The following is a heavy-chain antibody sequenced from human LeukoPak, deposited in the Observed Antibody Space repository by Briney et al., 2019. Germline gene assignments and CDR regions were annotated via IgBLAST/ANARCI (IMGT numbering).Heavy chain of an antibody. CDR3: ARHVYDFWSGYYYYFDY. D-gene: IGHD3-3*01. CDR2: INHSGST. CDR1: GGSFSGYY. Sequence: SETLSLTCAVYGGSFSGYYWSWIRQPPGKGLEWIGEINHSGSTNYNPSLKSRVTISVDASKNQFSLKLSSVTAADTAVYYCARHVYDFWSGYYYYFDYWGQGTLVTVSS. J-gene: IGHJ4*02. V-gene: IGHV4-34*01.